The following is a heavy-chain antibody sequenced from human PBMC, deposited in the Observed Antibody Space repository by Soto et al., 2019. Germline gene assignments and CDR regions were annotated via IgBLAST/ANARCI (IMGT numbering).Heavy chain of an antibody. CDR3: AAQLGTTHYFDF. CDR2: IYHTGST. D-gene: IGHD1-1*01. CDR1: GDPVSSGSYY. Sequence: QVQMQESGPGLVQPSQTLSLTCSVSGDPVSSGSYYWTWVRQHPVKGLEWIGYIYHTGSTYYNPYLQSRLIMSIVTSKNQFSLHLSAVTAADTAVYFCAAQLGTTHYFDFWGQGSLVAVSS. J-gene: IGHJ4*02. V-gene: IGHV4-31*03.